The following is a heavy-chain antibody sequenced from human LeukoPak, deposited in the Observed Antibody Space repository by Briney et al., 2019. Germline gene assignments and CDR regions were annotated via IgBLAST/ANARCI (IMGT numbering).Heavy chain of an antibody. CDR3: ARDWESYYDSSGYLDY. J-gene: IGHJ4*02. CDR1: GFTFSSYA. Sequence: GGSLRLSCAASGFTFSSYAMSWVRQAPGKGLEWVSAISGSGGSTYYADSVKGRFTISRDNSKNTLYLQMNSLRAEDTAVYYCARDWESYYDSSGYLDYWGQGTLVTVSS. CDR2: ISGSGGST. D-gene: IGHD3-22*01. V-gene: IGHV3-23*01.